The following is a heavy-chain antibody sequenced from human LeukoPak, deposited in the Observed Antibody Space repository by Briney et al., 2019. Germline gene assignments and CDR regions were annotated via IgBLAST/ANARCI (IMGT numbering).Heavy chain of an antibody. CDR1: GFTLADYA. CDR2: MNGGGHT. J-gene: IGHJ4*02. V-gene: IGHV3-23*01. CDR3: AKEAPHCGADCFSLLDC. D-gene: IGHD2-21*02. Sequence: GRSLRLSCSASGFTLADYAMSWVRQAPGKGLEWVSLMNGGGHTYYAASVKGRFTISRDNAKNMVYLQMNSLRAEDTAVYYCAKEAPHCGADCFSLLDCWGQGTLVTVSS.